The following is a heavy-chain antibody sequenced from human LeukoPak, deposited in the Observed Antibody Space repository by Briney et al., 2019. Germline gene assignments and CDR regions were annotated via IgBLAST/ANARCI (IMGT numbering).Heavy chain of an antibody. V-gene: IGHV4-39*07. J-gene: IGHJ3*02. Sequence: SETLSLTCTVSGGSISGTSYYWGWIRQPPGKGLEWIGSIYYSGSTYYNPSLKSRVSISVDTSNNQFSLKLSSVTAADTAVYYCARSHSSSWYFDIWGQGTMVTVSS. D-gene: IGHD6-13*01. CDR2: IYYSGST. CDR1: GGSISGTSYY. CDR3: ARSHSSSWYFDI.